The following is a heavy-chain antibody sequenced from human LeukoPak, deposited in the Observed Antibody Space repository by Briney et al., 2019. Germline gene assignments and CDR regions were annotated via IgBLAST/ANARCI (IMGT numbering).Heavy chain of an antibody. J-gene: IGHJ3*02. CDR1: GYSFNTYW. D-gene: IGHD1/OR15-1a*01. CDR3: ARLRGRQTTDAFDI. CDR2: IYPGDSDT. Sequence: GESLKISCKGSGYSFNTYWIGWVCQMPGKGLEWMGIIYPGDSDTRYSPSFQGQVTISADKSISTAYLQWSSLKASDTAMYYCARLRGRQTTDAFDIWGQGTMVTVSS. V-gene: IGHV5-51*01.